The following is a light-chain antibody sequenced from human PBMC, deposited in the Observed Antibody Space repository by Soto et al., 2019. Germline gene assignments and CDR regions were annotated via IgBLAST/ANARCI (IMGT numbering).Light chain of an antibody. J-gene: IGLJ1*01. V-gene: IGLV2-8*01. CDR2: EVS. CDR3: ISYAGSKNFYV. CDR1: SSDVGGYNY. Sequence: QSALTQPPSASGSPGQSVTISCTGTSSDVGGYNYVSWYQHHPGKAPKLMIYEVSKRPSGVPDRFAGSKSGNTASLTVSGLQAEDEADYYCISYAGSKNFYVCVTGTKLTV.